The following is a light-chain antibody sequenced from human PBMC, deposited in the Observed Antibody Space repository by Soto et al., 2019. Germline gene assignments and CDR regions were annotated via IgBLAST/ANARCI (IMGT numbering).Light chain of an antibody. V-gene: IGLV2-14*01. Sequence: LAQPASVSGYPGQSITISCTGRSSDVGGYDYVSWYQLHPGKAPKLMVFEVSNRPSGVSYRFSGSKSGNTASLTISGLQAEDEADYFCSSYSISTAYLFGTGTKVTVL. CDR1: SSDVGGYDY. CDR2: EVS. J-gene: IGLJ1*01. CDR3: SSYSISTAYL.